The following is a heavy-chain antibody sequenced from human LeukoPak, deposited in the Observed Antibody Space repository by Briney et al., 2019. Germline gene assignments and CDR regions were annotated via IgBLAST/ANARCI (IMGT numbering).Heavy chain of an antibody. D-gene: IGHD6-13*01. CDR3: ARDWGIAAKDY. CDR1: GVSISSGGDY. J-gene: IGHJ4*02. CDR2: IYHSGST. V-gene: IGHV4-30-2*01. Sequence: PSETLSLTCTVSGVSISSGGDYWSWIRQPPGKGLEWIGYIYHSGSTYYNPSLKSRVTISVDRSKNQFSLKLSSVTAADTAVYYCARDWGIAAKDYWGQGTLVTVSS.